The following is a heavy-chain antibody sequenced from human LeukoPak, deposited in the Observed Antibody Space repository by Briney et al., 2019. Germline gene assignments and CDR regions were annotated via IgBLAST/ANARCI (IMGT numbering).Heavy chain of an antibody. J-gene: IGHJ4*02. CDR1: GFTFSSYA. D-gene: IGHD3-10*01. V-gene: IGHV3-23*01. CDR2: ISGSGGST. CDR3: AKDFPFEPYGSGSPSVAY. Sequence: GGSLRLSCAASGFTFSSYAMSWVRQAPGKGLEWVSAISGSGGSTYYADSVKGRFTISRDNSKNTLYLQMNSLRAEDTAVCYCAKDFPFEPYGSGSPSVAYWGQGTLVTVSS.